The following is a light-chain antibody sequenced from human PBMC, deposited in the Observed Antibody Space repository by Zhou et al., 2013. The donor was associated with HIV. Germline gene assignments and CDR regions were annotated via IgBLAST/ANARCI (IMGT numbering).Light chain of an antibody. Sequence: AIRLNQSPSSLSASTGDRVTITCRASQDISTYLAWYQQKPGTAPRFLIYGASSLQSGVPSRFSGSGSGTDFTLTISCLQSEDFATYFCQQLYSYPNTFGGGTKVEIK. CDR3: QQLYSYPNT. J-gene: IGKJ4*01. V-gene: IGKV1-8*01. CDR2: GAS. CDR1: QDISTY.